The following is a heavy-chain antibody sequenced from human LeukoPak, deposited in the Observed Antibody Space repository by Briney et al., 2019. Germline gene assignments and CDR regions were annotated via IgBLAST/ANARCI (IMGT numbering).Heavy chain of an antibody. CDR2: IYSGGST. J-gene: IGHJ6*02. D-gene: IGHD2-21*02. V-gene: IGHV3-53*01. CDR1: GFTVSSNY. Sequence: GGSLRLSCAASGFTVSSNYMSWVRQAPGKGLEWVSVIYSGGSTYYADSVEGRFTISRDNSKNTLYLQMNSLRAEDTAVYYCARDHIVVVTANYYYYGMDVWGQGTTVTVSS. CDR3: ARDHIVVVTANYYYYGMDV.